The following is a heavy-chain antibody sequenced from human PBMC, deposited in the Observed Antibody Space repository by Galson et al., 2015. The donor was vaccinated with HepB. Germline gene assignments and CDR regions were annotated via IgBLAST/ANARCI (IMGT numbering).Heavy chain of an antibody. Sequence: SLRLSCAASGFTFDDYAMHWVRQAPGKGLEWVSLISWDGGSTYYADSVKGRFTISRDNSKNSLYLQMNSLRAEDTALYYCAKDITGVGRSYYDFWSGYYRDYYYGMDVWGQGTTVTVSS. D-gene: IGHD3-3*01. CDR3: AKDITGVGRSYYDFWSGYYRDYYYGMDV. J-gene: IGHJ6*02. CDR2: ISWDGGST. V-gene: IGHV3-43D*04. CDR1: GFTFDDYA.